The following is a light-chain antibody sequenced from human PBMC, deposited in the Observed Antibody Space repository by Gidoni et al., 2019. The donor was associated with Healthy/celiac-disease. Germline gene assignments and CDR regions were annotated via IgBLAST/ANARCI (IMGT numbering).Light chain of an antibody. CDR3: QQSYSTLWT. Sequence: DIQMTQSPSSLSASVGDRVTITCRASQSLSSYLNWYQQKPGKAPKLLIYAASSLQTGVPSRVSGSGSGTDFTLTISSLQTEDFATYYCQQSYSTLWTFGQGTKVEIK. J-gene: IGKJ1*01. CDR2: AAS. V-gene: IGKV1-39*01. CDR1: QSLSSY.